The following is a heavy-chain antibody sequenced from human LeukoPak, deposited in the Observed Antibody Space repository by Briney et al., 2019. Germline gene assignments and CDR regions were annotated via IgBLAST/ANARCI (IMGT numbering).Heavy chain of an antibody. CDR2: ISGSGFTT. V-gene: IGHV3-23*01. CDR3: AKGGYYYDSSGSDY. D-gene: IGHD3-22*01. J-gene: IGHJ4*02. Sequence: GGSLRLSCAASGFSFSNYAMSWVRQAPGKGLEWVSGISGSGFTTYYADSVKGRFTISRDNSKNTLYLHMNSLRAEDTAVYYCAKGGYYYDSSGSDYWGQGTLVTVSS. CDR1: GFSFSNYA.